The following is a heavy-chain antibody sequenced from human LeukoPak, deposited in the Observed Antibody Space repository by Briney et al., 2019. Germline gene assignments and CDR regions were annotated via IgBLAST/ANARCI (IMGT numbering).Heavy chain of an antibody. CDR2: IYYSGST. CDR3: ARTTYYYDSSGYSLFDY. CDR1: GGSISSSSYY. Sequence: PSETLSLTCTVSGGSISSSSYYWGWIRQPPGKGLEWIGSIYYSGSTYYNPSLKSRVTISVDTSKNQFSLQLSSVTAADTAVYYRARTTYYYDSSGYSLFDYWGQGTLVTVSS. D-gene: IGHD3-22*01. V-gene: IGHV4-39*01. J-gene: IGHJ4*02.